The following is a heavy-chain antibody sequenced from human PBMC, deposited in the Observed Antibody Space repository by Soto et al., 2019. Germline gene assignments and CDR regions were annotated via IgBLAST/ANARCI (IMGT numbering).Heavy chain of an antibody. CDR3: ARARQLWPRTPPKN. CDR1: GYTFTSYG. V-gene: IGHV1-18*01. CDR2: ISAYNGNT. Sequence: GASVKVFCKASGYTFTSYGISWVLQAPGQGLEWMGWISAYNGNTNYNPSLKSRVTISVDTSKNQFSLKLSSVTAADTAVYYCARARQLWPRTPPKNWGQGTLVTVSS. J-gene: IGHJ4*02. D-gene: IGHD5-18*01.